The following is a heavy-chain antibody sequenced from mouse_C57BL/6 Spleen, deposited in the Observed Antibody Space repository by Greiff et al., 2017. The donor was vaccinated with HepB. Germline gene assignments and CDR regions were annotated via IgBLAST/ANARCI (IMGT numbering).Heavy chain of an antibody. V-gene: IGHV6-6*01. Sequence: EVKLMESGGGLVQPGGSMKLSCAASGFTFSDAWMDWVRQSPEKGLEWVAEIRNKANNHATYYAESVKGRFTISRDDSKSSVYLQMNSLRAEDTGIYYCTRRGSSGYGFAYWGQGTLVTVSA. J-gene: IGHJ3*01. CDR2: IRNKANNHAT. CDR1: GFTFSDAW. D-gene: IGHD3-2*02. CDR3: TRRGSSGYGFAY.